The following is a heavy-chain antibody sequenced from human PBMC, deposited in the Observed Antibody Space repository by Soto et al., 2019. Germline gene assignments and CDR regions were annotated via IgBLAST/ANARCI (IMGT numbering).Heavy chain of an antibody. V-gene: IGHV1-69*13. Sequence: ASVKVSCKASGGTFSSYAISWVRQAPGQGLEWMGGIIPIFGTANYAQKFQGRVTITADESTSTAYMELSSLRSEDTAVYYCARTGGIAAADFDYWGQGTLVTVSS. CDR1: GGTFSSYA. D-gene: IGHD6-13*01. CDR3: ARTGGIAAADFDY. CDR2: IIPIFGTA. J-gene: IGHJ4*02.